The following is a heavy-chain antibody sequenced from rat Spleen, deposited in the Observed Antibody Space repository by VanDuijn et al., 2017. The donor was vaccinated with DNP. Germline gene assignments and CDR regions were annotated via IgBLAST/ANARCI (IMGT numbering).Heavy chain of an antibody. Sequence: QVQLKESGPGPVQPSETLSLTCTVSGFSLTSYGINWVRQSPGKGLEWMGRMRYNGDTSLNSALKSRLSISRDTSKNQVFLTMSSLQTDDTAVYYCAATGIRDWGQGVMVTVSS. V-gene: IGHV2-34*01. CDR3: AATGIRD. J-gene: IGHJ2*01. CDR2: MRYNGDT. CDR1: GFSLTSYG. D-gene: IGHD1-9*01.